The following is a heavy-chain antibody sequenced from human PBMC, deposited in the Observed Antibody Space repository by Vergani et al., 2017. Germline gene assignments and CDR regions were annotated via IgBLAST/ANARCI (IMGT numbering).Heavy chain of an antibody. CDR3: ARIRSSSYYYGMDV. Sequence: QVTLKESGPALVKPTQTLTLTCTFSGFSLSTSGMRVSWIRQPPGKALEWLARIDWDDDKYYSTSLKTRLTISKDTSKNQVVLTMTNMDPVDTATYYCARIRSSSYYYGMDVWGQGTTVTVSS. D-gene: IGHD2-15*01. V-gene: IGHV2-70*04. CDR1: GFSLSTSGMR. CDR2: IDWDDDK. J-gene: IGHJ6*02.